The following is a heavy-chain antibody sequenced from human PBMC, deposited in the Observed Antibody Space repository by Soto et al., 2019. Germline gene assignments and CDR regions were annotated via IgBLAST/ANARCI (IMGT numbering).Heavy chain of an antibody. J-gene: IGHJ4*01. CDR2: IDSGGRTT. Sequence: GGSLRLSCAASGFSFSSDWMHWFRQAPGKGLVWVSRIDSGGRTTTYADSVKGRFTISRDNTKNTLYLQMNGLRAEDTALYYCASWFTYGNFDYFVYWGQGAQVPVAS. V-gene: IGHV3-74*01. CDR1: GFSFSSDW. CDR3: ASWFTYGNFDYFVY. D-gene: IGHD3-10*01.